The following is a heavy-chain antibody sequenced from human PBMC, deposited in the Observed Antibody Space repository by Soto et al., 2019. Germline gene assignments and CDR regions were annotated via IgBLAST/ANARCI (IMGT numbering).Heavy chain of an antibody. D-gene: IGHD6-19*01. Sequence: ELQLLESGGGLVQPWGSLRLSCAASGFTFSSYAMTWVRQAPGKGLEWVSGMSNSGGGTYYADSVKGRFTISRDNSKNTLYLQMNSLRAEDTAVYYCSNSAVAGPAYYCFDYWGQGTLVTVSS. CDR2: MSNSGGGT. J-gene: IGHJ4*02. CDR3: SNSAVAGPAYYCFDY. V-gene: IGHV3-23*01. CDR1: GFTFSSYA.